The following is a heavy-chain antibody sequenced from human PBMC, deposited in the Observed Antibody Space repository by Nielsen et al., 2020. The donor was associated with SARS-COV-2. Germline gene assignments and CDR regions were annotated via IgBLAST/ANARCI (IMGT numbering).Heavy chain of an antibody. CDR1: GFTFSSYG. Sequence: GESLKISCAASGFTFSSYGMHWVRQAPGKGLEWVAVISYDGSNKYYADSVKGRFTISRDNSKNTLYPQMNSLRAEDTAVYYCAKLPFRITGTTGGSDAFDIWGQGTMVTVSS. D-gene: IGHD1-7*01. J-gene: IGHJ3*02. V-gene: IGHV3-30*18. CDR2: ISYDGSNK. CDR3: AKLPFRITGTTGGSDAFDI.